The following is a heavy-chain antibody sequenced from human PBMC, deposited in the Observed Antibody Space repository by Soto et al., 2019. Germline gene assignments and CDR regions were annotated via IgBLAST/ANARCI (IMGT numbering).Heavy chain of an antibody. CDR1: GGSISSYY. V-gene: IGHV4-59*08. J-gene: IGHJ4*02. D-gene: IGHD6-13*01. CDR3: ARSTAGTFDY. Sequence: PSETLSLTCTVSGGSISSYYWSWIRQPPGKGLEWIGYIYYSGSTNYNPSLKSRVTISVDTSKNQFSLKLSSVTAADTAVYYCARSTAGTFDYWGQGTLVTVSS. CDR2: IYYSGST.